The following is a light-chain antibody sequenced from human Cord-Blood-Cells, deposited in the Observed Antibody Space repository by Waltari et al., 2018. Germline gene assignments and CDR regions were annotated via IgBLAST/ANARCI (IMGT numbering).Light chain of an antibody. CDR2: DVS. V-gene: IGLV2-11*01. J-gene: IGLJ3*02. CDR3: CSYAGSYTLV. CDR1: SSDVGGYNY. Sequence: QSALTQPRSVSGSPGQSVTIPCTGTSSDVGGYNYVSWYQQHPGKAPKLMIYDVSKRPSGVPDRFSGSKSGNTASLTISGLQAEYEADYYCCSYAGSYTLVFGGGTKLTVL.